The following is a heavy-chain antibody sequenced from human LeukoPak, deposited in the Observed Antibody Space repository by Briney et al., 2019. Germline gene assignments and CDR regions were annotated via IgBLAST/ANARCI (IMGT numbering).Heavy chain of an antibody. CDR3: AKDGYISGGVYFDH. V-gene: IGHV3-30*18. CDR1: GFTFSSYG. CDR2: ISHDGSKE. Sequence: GGSLRLSCAASGFTFSSYGMHWVRQAPGKGLEWVAVISHDGSKEYYADSVKGRFTISRDNSRNTLYLQMNSLRAEDTAVYYCAKDGYISGGVYFDHWGQGTLVTVSS. D-gene: IGHD6-19*01. J-gene: IGHJ4*02.